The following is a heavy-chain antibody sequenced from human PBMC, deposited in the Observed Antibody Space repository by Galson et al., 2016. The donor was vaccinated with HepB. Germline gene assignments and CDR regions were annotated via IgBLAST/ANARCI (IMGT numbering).Heavy chain of an antibody. CDR3: ARDRTSGYETTLDY. D-gene: IGHD5-12*01. CDR2: IYSSGFT. V-gene: IGHV3-53*01. Sequence: SLRLSCATTGFTFSSFGMHWVRQAPGKGLEWVSIIYSSGFTDYADSVKGRFTISRDKSKNTLYLQMNSLRAEDTAVYYCARDRTSGYETTLDYWGQGILVTVSS. J-gene: IGHJ4*02. CDR1: GFTFSSFG.